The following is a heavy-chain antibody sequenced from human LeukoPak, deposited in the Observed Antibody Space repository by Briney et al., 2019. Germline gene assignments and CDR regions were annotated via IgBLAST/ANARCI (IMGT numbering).Heavy chain of an antibody. CDR2: IYYSGST. CDR1: GGSISSYY. V-gene: IGHV4-59*01. Sequence: SETLSLTCTVSGGSISSYYWSWIRQPPGKGLEWIGYIYYSGSTNYNPSLKSRVTISIDTSKNQFSLKLSSVTAADTAVYYCARGPYYYDSSGYSNWGQGTLVTVSS. CDR3: ARGPYYYDSSGYSN. J-gene: IGHJ4*02. D-gene: IGHD3-22*01.